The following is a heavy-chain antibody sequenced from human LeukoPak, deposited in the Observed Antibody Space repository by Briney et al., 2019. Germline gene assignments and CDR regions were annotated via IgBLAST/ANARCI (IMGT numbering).Heavy chain of an antibody. CDR3: ARHSSGSTGYNYYHYGMDV. V-gene: IGHV3-21*01. CDR1: GFTFSSYS. CDR2: ISSSSSYI. J-gene: IGHJ6*02. D-gene: IGHD3-3*01. Sequence: PGGSLRLSCAASGFTFSSYSMNWVRQAPGKGLEWVSSISSSSSYIYYADSVKGRFTISRDNAKNSLYLQMNSLRAEDTAVYYCARHSSGSTGYNYYHYGMDVWGQGTTVTVSS.